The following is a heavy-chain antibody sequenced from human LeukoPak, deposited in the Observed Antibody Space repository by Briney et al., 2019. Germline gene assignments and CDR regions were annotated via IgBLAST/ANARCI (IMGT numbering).Heavy chain of an antibody. CDR1: GFTFSNAW. CDR3: TTESAPFYDFWSDYYIGNHFDY. D-gene: IGHD3-3*01. V-gene: IGHV3-15*01. Sequence: GGSLRLSCAASGFTFSNAWMSWVRQAPGKGLEWVGRIKSKTDGGTTDYAAPVKGRFTISRDDSKNTLYLQMNSLKTEDTAVYYCTTESAPFYDFWSDYYIGNHFDYWGQGTLVTVSS. J-gene: IGHJ4*02. CDR2: IKSKTDGGTT.